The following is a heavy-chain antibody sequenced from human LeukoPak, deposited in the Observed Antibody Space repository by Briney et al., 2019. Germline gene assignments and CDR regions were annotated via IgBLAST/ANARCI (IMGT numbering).Heavy chain of an antibody. CDR3: ARGPAYYYDSSAQGGAFDI. D-gene: IGHD3-22*01. CDR2: INHSGST. Sequence: SETLSLTCAVYGGSFSGYYWSWIRQPPGKGLEWIGEINHSGSTNYNPSLKSRVTISVDTSKNQFSLKLSSVTAADTAVYYCARGPAYYYDSSAQGGAFDIWGQGTMVTLSS. CDR1: GGSFSGYY. J-gene: IGHJ3*02. V-gene: IGHV4-34*01.